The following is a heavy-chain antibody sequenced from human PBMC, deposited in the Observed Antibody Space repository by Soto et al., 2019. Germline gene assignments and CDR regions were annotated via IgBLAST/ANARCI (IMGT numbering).Heavy chain of an antibody. J-gene: IGHJ4*01. CDR3: AKGSGRSWFGIYYFDY. CDR2: ISDNGGST. CDR1: GFTFRSYA. Sequence: EVQLLESGGGLVQPGGSLRLSCAASGFTFRSYAMSWVRQAPGKGLGWVSAISDNGGSTYYADSVKGRFTISRDNSKNTLYLQMNSLRADDTAVFYCAKGSGRSWFGIYYFDYGGHGTLVTVAS. V-gene: IGHV3-23*01. D-gene: IGHD3-10*01.